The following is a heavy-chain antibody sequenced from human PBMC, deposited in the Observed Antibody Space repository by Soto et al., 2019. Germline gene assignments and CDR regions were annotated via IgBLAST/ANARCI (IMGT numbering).Heavy chain of an antibody. CDR1: GFTFSSYG. V-gene: IGHV3-30*18. CDR2: ISYDGSNK. D-gene: IGHD5-12*01. Sequence: QVQLVESGGGVVQPGRSLRLSCAASGFTFSSYGMHWVRQAPGKGLEWVAVISYDGSNKYYADSVKGRFTISRDNSKNTLYLQMNSLRAEDTAVYYCAKDKSPLGMATTTYFDYWGQGTLVTVSS. J-gene: IGHJ4*02. CDR3: AKDKSPLGMATTTYFDY.